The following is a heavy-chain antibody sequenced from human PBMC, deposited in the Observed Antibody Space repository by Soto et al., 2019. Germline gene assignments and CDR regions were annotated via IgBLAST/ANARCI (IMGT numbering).Heavy chain of an antibody. V-gene: IGHV4-39*01. CDR3: ARLWARSGYYKPYYYGMDV. J-gene: IGHJ6*02. Sequence: SETLSLTCTVSGGCISSSSYYWGWIRQPPGKGLEWIGSIYYSGSTYYNPSLKSRVTISVDTSKNQFSLKLSSVTAADTAVYYCARLWARSGYYKPYYYGMDVWGQGTTVT. CDR1: GGCISSSSYY. CDR2: IYYSGST. D-gene: IGHD3-3*01.